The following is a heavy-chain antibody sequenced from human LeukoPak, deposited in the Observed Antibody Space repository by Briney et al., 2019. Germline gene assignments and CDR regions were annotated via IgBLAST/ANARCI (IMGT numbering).Heavy chain of an antibody. CDR3: ARTGRDYPNYYYYYYMDV. J-gene: IGHJ6*03. D-gene: IGHD4-17*01. V-gene: IGHV1-69*05. CDR1: GYTFTSYE. Sequence: GASVKVSCKASGYTFTSYEINWLRQATGQGLEWMGRIIPIFGTANYAQKFQGRVTITTDESTSTAYMELSSLRSEDTAVYYCARTGRDYPNYYYYYYMDVWGKGTTVTVSS. CDR2: IIPIFGTA.